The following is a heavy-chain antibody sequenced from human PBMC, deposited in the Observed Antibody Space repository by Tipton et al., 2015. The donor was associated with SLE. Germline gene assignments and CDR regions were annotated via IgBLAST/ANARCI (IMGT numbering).Heavy chain of an antibody. CDR2: ISDGGGST. CDR1: GFAFSSYA. Sequence: SLRLSCAASGFAFSSYAMSWVRQAPGEGLEWVSVISDGGGSTFYADSVKGRFTISRDNAKNSLYLQMNSLRAEDTAVYYCARWDTAMGYFDYWGQGTLVTVSS. J-gene: IGHJ4*02. D-gene: IGHD5-18*01. CDR3: ARWDTAMGYFDY. V-gene: IGHV3-23*01.